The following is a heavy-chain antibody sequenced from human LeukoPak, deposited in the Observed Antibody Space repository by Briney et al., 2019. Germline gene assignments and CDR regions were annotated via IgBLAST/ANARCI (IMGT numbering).Heavy chain of an antibody. CDR1: GYTFTSYA. D-gene: IGHD3-10*01. J-gene: IGHJ6*04. V-gene: IGHV1-3*01. CDR2: INASNGNT. CDR3: ARDGWYYYGSGLHYYRLDL. Sequence: ASVKVSCKASGYTFTSYAMNWVRQAPGQGLEWMGWINASNGNTKYAQKFQGRVTITRNTSASTAYMELSSLRSEDTAVYYCARDGWYYYGSGLHYYRLDLWGKGTTVTVSS.